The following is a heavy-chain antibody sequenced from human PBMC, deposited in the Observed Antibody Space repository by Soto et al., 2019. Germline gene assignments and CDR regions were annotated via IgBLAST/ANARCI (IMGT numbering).Heavy chain of an antibody. CDR3: ARDEAIPVVPDDTVYYYYGMDV. CDR2: ISSSSSYT. V-gene: IGHV3-11*06. Sequence: LRLSCAASGFTFSDYYMSWIRQAPGRGLEWVSYISSSSSYTNYADSVKGRFTISRDNAKNSLYLQMNSLRAEDTAVYYCARDEAIPVVPDDTVYYYYGMDVWGQGTTVTVSS. D-gene: IGHD2-2*01. CDR1: GFTFSDYY. J-gene: IGHJ6*02.